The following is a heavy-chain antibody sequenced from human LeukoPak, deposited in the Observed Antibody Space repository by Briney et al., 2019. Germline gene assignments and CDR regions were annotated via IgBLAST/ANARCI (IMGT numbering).Heavy chain of an antibody. Sequence: SETLSLTCTVSGGSINNYYWSWIRQPPGKGLEWIGYISYSGSTDYNPSLKSRVTISVDTSKNQFSLVLTSVTAADTAVYYCTREPDTVTVGVWGQGTLVTVSS. CDR2: ISYSGST. CDR1: GGSINNYY. D-gene: IGHD4-17*01. V-gene: IGHV4-59*01. CDR3: TREPDTVTVGV. J-gene: IGHJ4*02.